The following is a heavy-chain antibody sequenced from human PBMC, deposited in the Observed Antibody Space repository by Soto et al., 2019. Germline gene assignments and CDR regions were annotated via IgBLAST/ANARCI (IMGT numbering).Heavy chain of an antibody. CDR1: GDSIRSSSY. J-gene: IGHJ6*02. CDR2: IYSTGNT. Sequence: PSETLSLTCTVSGDSIRSSSYWGWIRQPPGKGLEWIGSIYSTGNTYYNPSLNSQVTISVDTSKNQFSLNVIPVTAADTAVYYCRRSIRYGTDVWGQGTTFTVSS. D-gene: IGHD2-21*01. V-gene: IGHV4-39*01. CDR3: RRSIRYGTDV.